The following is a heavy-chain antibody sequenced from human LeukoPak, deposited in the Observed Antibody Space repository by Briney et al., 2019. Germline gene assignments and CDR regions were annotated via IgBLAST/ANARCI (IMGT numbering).Heavy chain of an antibody. V-gene: IGHV1-18*01. CDR2: ISAYNGNT. J-gene: IGHJ3*02. CDR1: GYTFTSYG. CDR3: ARTTYYYDSSGYYGRAFDI. Sequence: ASVKVSCKASGYTFTSYGITWVRQAPGQGLEWMGWISAYNGNTNYAQKLRGRVTMTTDTSTSTAYLELRSLRSDDTAVYYCARTTYYYDSSGYYGRAFDIWGQGTMVTVSS. D-gene: IGHD3-22*01.